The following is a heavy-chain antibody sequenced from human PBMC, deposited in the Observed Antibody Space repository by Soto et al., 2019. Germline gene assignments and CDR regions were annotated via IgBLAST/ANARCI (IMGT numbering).Heavy chain of an antibody. D-gene: IGHD2-15*01. V-gene: IGHV4-61*01. J-gene: IGHJ1*01. CDR1: GGSVSRGIYY. CDR2: IYYSGST. CDR3: ARDGIGLEYFQQ. Sequence: LXLTCTVSGGSVSRGIYYWSLILQPPGKGLEWIGYIYYSGSTNYNPSLKSRVTISVDTSKNQFSLKLSSVTAADTAVYYCARDGIGLEYFQQWGQGTLVTVSS.